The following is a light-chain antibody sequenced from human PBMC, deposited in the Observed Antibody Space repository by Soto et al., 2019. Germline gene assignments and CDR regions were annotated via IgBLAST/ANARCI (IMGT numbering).Light chain of an antibody. CDR1: QSVSNF. J-gene: IGKJ4*01. V-gene: IGKV3-11*01. CDR2: DAS. Sequence: EIVLTQSPATLSLSPGERATLSCRASQSVSNFLACYQQKPGQAPRLLIYDASTRATGIPARFSGSGSGTDFALTISSLEPEDFAVYYCQQRRTWPPLTFGGGTKVEIK. CDR3: QQRRTWPPLT.